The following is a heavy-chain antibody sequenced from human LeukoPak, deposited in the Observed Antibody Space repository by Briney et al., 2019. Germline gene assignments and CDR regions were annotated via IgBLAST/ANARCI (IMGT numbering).Heavy chain of an antibody. J-gene: IGHJ1*01. CDR2: ISSSGSTI. CDR1: GFTFSSYE. V-gene: IGHV3-48*03. D-gene: IGHD3-22*01. CDR3: ARGHDSSGWYFQH. Sequence: PGRSLRLSCAASGFTFSSYEMNWVRQAPGKGLEWVSYISSSGSTIYYADSVKGRFTISRDNAKNSVYLQMNSLRAEDTAVYYCARGHDSSGWYFQHWGQGTLVTVSS.